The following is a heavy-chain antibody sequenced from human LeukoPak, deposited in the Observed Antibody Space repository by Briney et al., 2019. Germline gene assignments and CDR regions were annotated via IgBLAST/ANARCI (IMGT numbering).Heavy chain of an antibody. V-gene: IGHV3-23*01. CDR3: AKDPEIVVVITGWFDP. CDR2: ISGSGGST. CDR1: GFTFSSYA. J-gene: IGHJ5*02. D-gene: IGHD3-22*01. Sequence: GGSLRLSCAASGFTFSSYAMSWVRQAPGKGLEWVSAISGSGGSTYYADSVKGRFTISRDNSKNTLYLQMNSLRAEDTAAYYCAKDPEIVVVITGWFDPWGQGTLVTVSS.